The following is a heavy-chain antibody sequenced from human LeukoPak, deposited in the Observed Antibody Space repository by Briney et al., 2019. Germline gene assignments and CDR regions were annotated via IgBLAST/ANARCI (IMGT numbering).Heavy chain of an antibody. J-gene: IGHJ4*02. CDR3: SRESGPFCPFGY. CDR1: GGSISSTNW. Sequence: RPSETLSLTCGVSGGSISSTNWWSWVRQPPGQGLEWIGETSLTGRTNYNPSLNGRVTMSLDKSSNQLSLHLTSVTATDTATYFCSRESGPFCPFGYWGQGTLVIVSS. D-gene: IGHD1-26*01. V-gene: IGHV4-4*02. CDR2: TSLTGRT.